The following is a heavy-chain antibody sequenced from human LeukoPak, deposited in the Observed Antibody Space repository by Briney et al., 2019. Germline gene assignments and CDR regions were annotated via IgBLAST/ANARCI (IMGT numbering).Heavy chain of an antibody. Sequence: GESLKISCEGSGYSFTSHWIAWVRQMPGKGLEWMGIINPSDSDTRYSPSFQGQVTISVDKSISTAYLQWSSLKASDTAMYYCARRCCSGGTCYYFDYWGQGALVTVSS. CDR3: ARRCCSGGTCYYFDY. J-gene: IGHJ4*02. CDR2: INPSDSDT. D-gene: IGHD2-15*01. CDR1: GYSFTSHW. V-gene: IGHV5-51*01.